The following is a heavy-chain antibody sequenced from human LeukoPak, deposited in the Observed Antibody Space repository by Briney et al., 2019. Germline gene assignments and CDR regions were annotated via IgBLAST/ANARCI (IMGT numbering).Heavy chain of an antibody. Sequence: SGGSLRLSCTASGFTFGDYAMSWVRQAPGKGLEWVGFIRSKAYGGTSEYAASVKGRFTISRDDSKSIAYLQMNSLKTEDTAVYYCTREPSTYYYDSSGYGLGYYYYMDVWGKGTTVTISS. J-gene: IGHJ6*03. CDR3: TREPSTYYYDSSGYGLGYYYYMDV. CDR1: GFTFGDYA. D-gene: IGHD3-22*01. CDR2: IRSKAYGGTS. V-gene: IGHV3-49*04.